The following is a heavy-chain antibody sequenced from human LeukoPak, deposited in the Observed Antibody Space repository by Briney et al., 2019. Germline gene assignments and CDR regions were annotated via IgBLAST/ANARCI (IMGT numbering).Heavy chain of an antibody. CDR3: ARDELWSGSAVGY. CDR2: IYHSGST. D-gene: IGHD3-3*01. V-gene: IGHV4-38-2*02. CDR1: GYSISSGYY. Sequence: PSETLSLTCTVSGYSISSGYYWGWIRQPPGKGLEWIGSIYHSGSTYYNPSLKSRVTISVDTSKNQFSLKLSSVTAADTAVYYCARDELWSGSAVGYWGQGTLVTVSS. J-gene: IGHJ4*02.